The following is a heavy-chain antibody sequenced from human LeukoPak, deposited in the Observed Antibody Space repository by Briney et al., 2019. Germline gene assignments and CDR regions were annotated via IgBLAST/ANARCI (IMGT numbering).Heavy chain of an antibody. J-gene: IGHJ6*03. CDR3: ARDGRWLPGWMGYYYYYMDV. D-gene: IGHD5-24*01. V-gene: IGHV1-46*01. CDR1: GYIFIDYY. CDR2: INPSGGST. Sequence: ASVKVSCKASGYIFIDYYMHWVRQAPGQGLEWMGIINPSGGSTSYAQKFQGRVTMTRDMSTSTVYMELSSLRSEDTAVYYCARDGRWLPGWMGYYYYYMDVWGKGTTVTVSS.